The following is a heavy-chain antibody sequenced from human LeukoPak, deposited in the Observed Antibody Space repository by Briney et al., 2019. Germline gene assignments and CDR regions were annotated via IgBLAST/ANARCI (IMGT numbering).Heavy chain of an antibody. J-gene: IGHJ5*02. CDR2: ISYDGSNK. CDR3: AREQFYYGSGSYPTGWFDP. Sequence: PGGSLRLSCAASGFTFSSYAMHWVRQAPGKGLEWVAVISYDGSNKYYADSVKGRFTISRDNSKNTLYLQMNSLRAEDTAVYYCAREQFYYGSGSYPTGWFDPWGQGTLVTVSS. CDR1: GFTFSSYA. D-gene: IGHD3-10*01. V-gene: IGHV3-30*04.